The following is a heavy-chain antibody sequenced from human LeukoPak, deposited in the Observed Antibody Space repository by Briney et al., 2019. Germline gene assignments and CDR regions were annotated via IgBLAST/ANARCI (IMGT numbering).Heavy chain of an antibody. V-gene: IGHV4-30-4*01. J-gene: IGHJ6*02. CDR3: ARDPTGYGMDV. Sequence: SETLSLTCTVSGGSISSDNHYWSWIRQPPGKGLEWIAYIYYSGNTYYNPSLKSRVTISKNTSKNQFSLKLSSVTAADTAVHYCARDPTGYGMDVWGQGTTVTVSS. CDR2: IYYSGNT. CDR1: GGSISSDNHY.